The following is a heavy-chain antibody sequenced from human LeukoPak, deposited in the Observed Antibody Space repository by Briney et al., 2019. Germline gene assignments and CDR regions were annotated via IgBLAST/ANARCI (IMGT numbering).Heavy chain of an antibody. D-gene: IGHD5-24*01. CDR2: ISGGGGST. V-gene: IGHV3-23*01. CDR1: EFTFSNYA. CDR3: AKELPISRGGNNCYFDY. Sequence: GGSLRLSCAASEFTFSNYAMNWVRQAPGKGLEWVSGISGGGGSTYYADSVKGRFTISRDNSKNTVYLQMNSLSPEDTAVYYCAKELPISRGGNNCYFDYWGQGTLVTVSS. J-gene: IGHJ4*02.